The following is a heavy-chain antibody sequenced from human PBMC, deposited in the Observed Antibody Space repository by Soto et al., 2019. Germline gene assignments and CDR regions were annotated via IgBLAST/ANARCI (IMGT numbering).Heavy chain of an antibody. J-gene: IGHJ1*01. D-gene: IGHD6-13*01. CDR2: INWNSGSI. V-gene: IGHV3-9*01. Sequence: GGSLRLSCAAPGFTFDDYAMHWVRQVPGKGLEWVSGINWNSGSIGYGDSVKGRFAISRDNAKNSLHLQMNSLSAEDTAFYYCVKDESINWYSGHFRHWGQGTLVTVSS. CDR1: GFTFDDYA. CDR3: VKDESINWYSGHFRH.